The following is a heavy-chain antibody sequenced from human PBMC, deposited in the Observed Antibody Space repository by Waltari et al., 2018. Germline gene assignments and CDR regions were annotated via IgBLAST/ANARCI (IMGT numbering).Heavy chain of an antibody. CDR3: ARHASGWTQDYYYMDV. J-gene: IGHJ6*03. D-gene: IGHD6-19*01. CDR2: IYYIGGT. CDR1: GGSISSSSYY. Sequence: QLQLQESGPGLVKPSETLSLTCTVSGGSISSSSYYWGWIRQPPGKGLEWIGSIYYIGGTYYNPSLKSRVTISVDTSKTQFSRKLSSVTAADTAVYYCARHASGWTQDYYYMDVWGKGTTVTVSS. V-gene: IGHV4-39*01.